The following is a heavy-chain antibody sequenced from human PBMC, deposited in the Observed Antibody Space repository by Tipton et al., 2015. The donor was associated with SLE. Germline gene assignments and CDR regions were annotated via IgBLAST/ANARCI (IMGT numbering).Heavy chain of an antibody. J-gene: IGHJ3*02. CDR1: GGSISSSSYY. V-gene: IGHV4-39*07. Sequence: TLSLTCTVSGGSISSSSYYWGWIRQPPGKGLEWIGSIYYSGSTYYNPSLKSRVTISVDTSKNQFSLKLSSVTAADTAVYYCARISLTERSAFDIWGQGTMVTVSS. CDR2: IYYSGST. CDR3: ARISLTERSAFDI.